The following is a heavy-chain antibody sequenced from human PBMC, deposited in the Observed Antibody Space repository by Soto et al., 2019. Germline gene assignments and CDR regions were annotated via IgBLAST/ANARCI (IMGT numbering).Heavy chain of an antibody. CDR3: AKTGGPANPRGYYYYYGMDV. Sequence: GGSLRLSCAASGFTFDDYAMHWVRQAPGKGLEWVSGISWNSGSIGYADSVKGRLTISRDNAKNSLYLQMNSLRAEDTALYYCAKTGGPANPRGYYYYYGMDVWGQGTTVTVSS. CDR1: GFTFDDYA. J-gene: IGHJ6*02. V-gene: IGHV3-9*01. D-gene: IGHD2-2*01. CDR2: ISWNSGSI.